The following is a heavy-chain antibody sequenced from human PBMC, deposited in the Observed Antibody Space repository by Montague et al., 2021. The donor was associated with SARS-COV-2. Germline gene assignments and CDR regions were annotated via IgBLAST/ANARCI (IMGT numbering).Heavy chain of an antibody. Sequence: SETLSLTCTVSGGSNSSYYWSWIRQPPGKGLEWIGYIYYSGSTNYNPSLKSRVTISVDTSKNQFSLKLSSVTAADTAVYYCARVGAYGDYPTPPTFDYWGQGTLVTVSS. D-gene: IGHD4-17*01. CDR3: ARVGAYGDYPTPPTFDY. CDR2: IYYSGST. CDR1: GGSNSSYY. V-gene: IGHV4-59*01. J-gene: IGHJ4*02.